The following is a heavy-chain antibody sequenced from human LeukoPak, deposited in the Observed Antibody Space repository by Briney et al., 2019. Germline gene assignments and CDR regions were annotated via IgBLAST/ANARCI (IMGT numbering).Heavy chain of an antibody. CDR2: IGKSSSTI. Sequence: PGGSLRLSCAASGFTFSSYSMNWVRQAPGKGLEWVSYIGKSSSTIYYADSVKGRFTISRDNAKNSLYLQMNSLRDEDTAVYYCARGSAKSGGRSYYFDYWGQGTLVTVSS. CDR3: ARGSAKSGGRSYYFDY. V-gene: IGHV3-48*02. D-gene: IGHD1-26*01. CDR1: GFTFSSYS. J-gene: IGHJ4*02.